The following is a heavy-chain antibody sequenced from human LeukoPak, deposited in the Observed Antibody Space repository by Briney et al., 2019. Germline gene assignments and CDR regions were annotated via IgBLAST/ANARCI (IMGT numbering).Heavy chain of an antibody. J-gene: IGHJ5*02. D-gene: IGHD3-10*01. CDR2: IYYSGST. Sequence: EPSETLSLTCTVSGGSISSGSYYWGWIRQPPGKGLEWIGYIYYSGSTNYNPSLKSRVTISVDTSKNQFSLKLSSVTAADTAVYYCAREAMVRGVIWFDPWGQGTLVTVSS. CDR1: GGSISSGSYY. CDR3: AREAMVRGVIWFDP. V-gene: IGHV4-61*01.